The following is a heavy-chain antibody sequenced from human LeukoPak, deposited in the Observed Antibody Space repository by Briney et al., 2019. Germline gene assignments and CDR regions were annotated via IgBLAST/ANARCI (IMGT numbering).Heavy chain of an antibody. J-gene: IGHJ5*02. Sequence: VASVKVSCKASGYTFTSYAMHWVRQAPGQRLEWMGWINAGNGNTEYSQKFQGRVTITRDTSASTAYMELSSLRSEDTAVYYCAREAYDFWSGNWFDPWGQGTLVTVSS. V-gene: IGHV1-3*01. CDR3: AREAYDFWSGNWFDP. CDR2: INAGNGNT. D-gene: IGHD3-3*01. CDR1: GYTFTSYA.